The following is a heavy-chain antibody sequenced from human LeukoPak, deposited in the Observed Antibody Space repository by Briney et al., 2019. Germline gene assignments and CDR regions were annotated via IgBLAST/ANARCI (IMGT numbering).Heavy chain of an antibody. CDR1: GFTFSSNG. CDR2: IWYDGNNK. V-gene: IGHV3-33*01. D-gene: IGHD3-10*01. J-gene: IGHJ6*02. CDR3: ARDLRGYGMDV. Sequence: GGSLRLACAASGFTFSSNGMHWVRQAPGKGLEWVAIIWYDGNNKYYADSVQGRFTISRDNSKNMLYLQMNSLRAEDTAVYYCARDLRGYGMDVWGQGTTVTVSS.